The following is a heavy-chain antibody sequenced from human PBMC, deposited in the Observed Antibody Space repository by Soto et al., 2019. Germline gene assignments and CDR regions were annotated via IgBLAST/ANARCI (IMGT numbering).Heavy chain of an antibody. Sequence: GGSLRLSCAAPGFTFSTYSMNWVRQAPGKGLEWVAVISYDGSNKYYADSVKGRFTISRDNSKNTLYLQMNSLRAEDTAVYYCAKLGYYDSSGTNWGQGTMVTVSS. D-gene: IGHD3-22*01. CDR3: AKLGYYDSSGTN. CDR2: ISYDGSNK. J-gene: IGHJ3*01. CDR1: GFTFSTYS. V-gene: IGHV3-30*18.